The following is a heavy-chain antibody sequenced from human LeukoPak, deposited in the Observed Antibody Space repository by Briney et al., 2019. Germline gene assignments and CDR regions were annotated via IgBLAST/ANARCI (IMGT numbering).Heavy chain of an antibody. CDR2: IYDSGST. J-gene: IGHJ4*02. D-gene: IGHD2-2*02. CDR3: ARVVGRYCSSTSCYIDY. V-gene: IGHV4-59*01. Sequence: SETLSLTCTVSGGSISTNYWSWIRQPPGKGLEWIGYIYDSGSTNYNPSLKSRVTISEDTSKRQFSLKLRSVTVADMAVYYCARVVGRYCSSTSCYIDYWGQGTLVTVSS. CDR1: GGSISTNY.